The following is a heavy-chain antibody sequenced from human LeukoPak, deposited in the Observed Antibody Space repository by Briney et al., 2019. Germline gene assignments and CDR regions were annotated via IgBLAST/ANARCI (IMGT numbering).Heavy chain of an antibody. D-gene: IGHD5-18*01. V-gene: IGHV3-53*01. J-gene: IGHJ4*02. CDR3: AREAGYSLDY. CDR1: GGTVSNNY. Sequence: RGSLRLSCAASGGTVSNNYMTWVRQAPGKGLEWVSVVYSGGTTYYADSVKGRFTISRDNSKNTVYLQMNSLRAEDTAVYYCAREAGYSLDYWGQGTLVSVSS. CDR2: VYSGGTT.